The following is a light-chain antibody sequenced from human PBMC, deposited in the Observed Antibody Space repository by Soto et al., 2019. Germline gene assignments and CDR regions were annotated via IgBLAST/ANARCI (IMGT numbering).Light chain of an antibody. V-gene: IGKV3-20*01. CDR2: AAY. Sequence: EIVLTQSPGSLSLSPGERATLSCRASQSVDSTFFAWYQKKPGQAPRLLIYAAYKRATGVPYRFSGSGSGTDFTLTISRLEPEDFAVYYCQQYMSSVTFGQGTKVEI. CDR1: QSVDSTF. CDR3: QQYMSSVT. J-gene: IGKJ1*01.